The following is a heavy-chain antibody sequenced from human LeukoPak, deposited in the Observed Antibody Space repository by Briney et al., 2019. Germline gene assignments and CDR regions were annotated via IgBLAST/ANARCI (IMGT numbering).Heavy chain of an antibody. V-gene: IGHV3-23*01. J-gene: IGHJ4*02. CDR1: GFTFSSYA. D-gene: IGHD3-10*01. Sequence: PGGSLRLSCAASGFTFSSYAMSWVRQAPGKGLEWVSAISGSGGSTYYADSVKGRFTISRDNSKNTLYLQMNSLRAEDTAVYYCAKDFPSMVRGVILVLDYWGQGTLVTVSS. CDR2: ISGSGGST. CDR3: AKDFPSMVRGVILVLDY.